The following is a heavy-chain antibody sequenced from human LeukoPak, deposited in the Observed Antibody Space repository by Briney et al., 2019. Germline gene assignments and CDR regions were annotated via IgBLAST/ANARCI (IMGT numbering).Heavy chain of an antibody. CDR3: ARCSGYYANELDY. D-gene: IGHD3-22*01. Sequence: PSETLSLTCTVSGGSISSSSYYWGWIRQPPGKGLEWIGSTYYSGSTYYNPSLESRVTISVYTSKNQFSLKLSSVTAADTAVYYCARCSGYYANELDYWGQGTLVTVSS. CDR2: TYYSGST. J-gene: IGHJ4*02. CDR1: GGSISSSSYY. V-gene: IGHV4-39*01.